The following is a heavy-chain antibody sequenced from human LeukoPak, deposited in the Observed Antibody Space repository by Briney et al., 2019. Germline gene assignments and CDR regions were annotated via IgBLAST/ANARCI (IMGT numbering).Heavy chain of an antibody. V-gene: IGHV3-64D*06. J-gene: IGHJ4*02. D-gene: IGHD3-10*01. Sequence: PGGSLRLSCSASGFIFSSDNMHWVRQAPGKGLEYVSGISKNEGSTFYADSMQARFTISRDNYNNKLFLQMNSVRPEDTAVYFCVKDLAGTYSFDYWGQGARVTVSS. CDR1: GFIFSSDN. CDR3: VKDLAGTYSFDY. CDR2: ISKNEGST.